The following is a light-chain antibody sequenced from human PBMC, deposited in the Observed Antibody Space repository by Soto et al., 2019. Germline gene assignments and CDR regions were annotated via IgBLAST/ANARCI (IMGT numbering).Light chain of an antibody. CDR2: DAS. J-gene: IGKJ1*01. Sequence: AQSPDNQYISPGERATLSCSARQSFISNLAVYQQKPGQAPRLLIYDASNRATGIPARFSGSGSGTDFTLTISSLEPEDFAVYYCQQLSNLPLWTFG. CDR3: QQLSNLPLWT. V-gene: IGKV3-11*01. CDR1: QSFISN.